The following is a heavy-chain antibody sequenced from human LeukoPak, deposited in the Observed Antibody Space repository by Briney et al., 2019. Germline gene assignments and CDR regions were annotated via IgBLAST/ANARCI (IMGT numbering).Heavy chain of an antibody. CDR3: ARVRCSSTSCYNFDY. CDR1: GGSISSGSYY. J-gene: IGHJ4*02. V-gene: IGHV4-61*02. D-gene: IGHD2-2*02. Sequence: SETLSLTCTVSGGSISSGSYYWSWIRQPAGKGLEWIGRIYTSGSTNYNPSLKSRVTISVDTSKNQFSPKLSSVTAADTAVYYCARVRCSSTSCYNFDYWGQGTLVTVSS. CDR2: IYTSGST.